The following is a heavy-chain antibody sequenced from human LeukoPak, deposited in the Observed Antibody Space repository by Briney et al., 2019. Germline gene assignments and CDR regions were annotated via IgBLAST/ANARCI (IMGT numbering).Heavy chain of an antibody. D-gene: IGHD1-26*01. J-gene: IGHJ3*02. CDR1: GFTFSDYA. V-gene: IGHV3-23*01. Sequence: GGSLRLSCATSGFTFSDYAMTWVRQAPGKGLEWVATISGSGVVTYYADSVRGRFTISGDNAKNTLYLQMNSLRADDTAVYYCARSGRGGAFDIWGQGTMVTVSS. CDR2: ISGSGVVT. CDR3: ARSGRGGAFDI.